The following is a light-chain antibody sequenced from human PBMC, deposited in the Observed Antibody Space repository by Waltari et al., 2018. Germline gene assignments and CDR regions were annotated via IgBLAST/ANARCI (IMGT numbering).Light chain of an antibody. CDR1: QDISNW. V-gene: IGKV1-12*01. Sequence: DIQMTQSPSSVSASVGDRVTITCRGGQDISNWLAWYQQKPGKGPNLLSFGAFTLQGGVPSRFSGSGSGTDFTLTISGLQPEDSATYFCQQGSSFPPTFGQGTKVEIK. CDR3: QQGSSFPPT. J-gene: IGKJ1*01. CDR2: GAF.